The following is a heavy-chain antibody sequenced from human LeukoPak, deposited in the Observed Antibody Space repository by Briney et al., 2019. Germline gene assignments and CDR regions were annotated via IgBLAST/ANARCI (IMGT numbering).Heavy chain of an antibody. CDR3: ATGYSSVYYFDY. D-gene: IGHD6-19*01. J-gene: IGHJ4*02. Sequence: GGSLRLSCAASGFTVSSNYMNWVRQAPGKGLEWVSVIYSGDSTYYADSVKGRFTISRDNSKNTLYLQMNSLRAEDTAVYYCATGYSSVYYFDYWGQGTLVTVSS. V-gene: IGHV3-66*01. CDR1: GFTVSSNY. CDR2: IYSGDST.